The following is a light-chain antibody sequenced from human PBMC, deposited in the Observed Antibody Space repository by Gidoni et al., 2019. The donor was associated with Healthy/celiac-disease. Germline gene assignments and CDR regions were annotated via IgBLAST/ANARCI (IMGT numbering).Light chain of an antibody. CDR1: QSLLHSNGYNY. CDR2: LVS. CDR3: MQAQGLT. J-gene: IGKJ4*01. V-gene: IGKV2-28*01. Sequence: DIVMTQSPLSLPVTPGEPASIFCRSSQSLLHSNGYNYLDWYLQKPGQSPQLLIYLVSNRASGVPDRFSGRGSGTDFTLKISRVEAEDVGVYYCMQAQGLTFGGGTKVEIK.